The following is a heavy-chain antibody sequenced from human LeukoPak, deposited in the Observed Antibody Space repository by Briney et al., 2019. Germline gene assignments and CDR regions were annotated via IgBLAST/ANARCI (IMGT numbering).Heavy chain of an antibody. V-gene: IGHV4-59*01. CDR3: AFGDYYYYYGMDV. CDR1: GGSISRYY. J-gene: IGHJ6*02. CDR2: IYYSGST. Sequence: SETLSLTCSVSGGSISRYYWSWLRQPPGKGLEWIGYIYYSGSTNYNPSPKSRVTISLDTSKNQFSLKLSSVTAADTAVYYCAFGDYYYYYGMDVWGQGTTVTVSS. D-gene: IGHD4-17*01.